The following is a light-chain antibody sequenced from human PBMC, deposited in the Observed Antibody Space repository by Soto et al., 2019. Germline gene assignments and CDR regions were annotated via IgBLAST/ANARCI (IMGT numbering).Light chain of an antibody. CDR1: QSFSSY. J-gene: IGKJ5*01. CDR2: DAS. CDR3: QQRSNWCPVIT. V-gene: IGKV3-11*01. Sequence: EIVLTQSPATLSLSPGERATLSCRASQSFSSYLAWYQQKPGQAPRLLIYDASKRATGIPARLSGRGSGTDFTLTISSLEPEDFAVYYCQQRSNWCPVITVGQGTRLDIK.